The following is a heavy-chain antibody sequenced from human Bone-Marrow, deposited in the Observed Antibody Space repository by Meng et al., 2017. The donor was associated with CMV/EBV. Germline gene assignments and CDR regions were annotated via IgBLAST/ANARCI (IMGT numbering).Heavy chain of an antibody. CDR3: ARVLGKQYSSNWYGGYFDY. V-gene: IGHV3-48*04. CDR2: ISSSGNTI. Sequence: GESLKISCAASGFTFSSYWMSWVRQAPGKGLEWVSYISSSGNTIYYADSVKGRFTISRDNAKNSLYLQMNSLRAEDTAVYYCARVLGKQYSSNWYGGYFDYWGQGTLVTVSS. J-gene: IGHJ4*02. D-gene: IGHD6-13*01. CDR1: GFTFSSYW.